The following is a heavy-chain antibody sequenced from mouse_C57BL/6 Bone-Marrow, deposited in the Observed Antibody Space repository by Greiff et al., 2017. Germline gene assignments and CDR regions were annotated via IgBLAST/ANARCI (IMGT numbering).Heavy chain of an antibody. V-gene: IGHV3-8*01. CDR2: ISYSGST. D-gene: IGHD2-14*01. CDR1: GYSITSDY. J-gene: IGHJ2*01. CDR3: ARLLRYEGYFDY. Sequence: DVKLQESGPGLAKPSQTLSLTCSVTGYSITSDYWNWIRKFPGHKLEYMGYISYSGSTYYNPSLKNRISITRDTSKNQYYLQLNSVTTEDTATYCYARLLRYEGYFDYWGTGTTLTVSS.